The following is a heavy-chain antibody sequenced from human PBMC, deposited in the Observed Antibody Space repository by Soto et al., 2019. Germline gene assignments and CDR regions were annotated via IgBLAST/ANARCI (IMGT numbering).Heavy chain of an antibody. CDR1: GYTFSNYG. CDR2: ISLYSDGT. J-gene: IGHJ5*02. D-gene: IGHD2-2*01. Sequence: ASVKVSCKTSGYTFSNYGITWVRQAPGQPLEWLGWISLYSDGTNYAQKFQGRVSMTTDTSTTAAYMELRSLGSDDTAVYYCARVVPGAEAWFGPWGQGTLVTVSS. V-gene: IGHV1-18*01. CDR3: ARVVPGAEAWFGP.